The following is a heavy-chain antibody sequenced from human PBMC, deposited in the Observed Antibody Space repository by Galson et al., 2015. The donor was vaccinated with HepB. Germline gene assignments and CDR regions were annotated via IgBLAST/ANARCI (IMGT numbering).Heavy chain of an antibody. Sequence: SLRLSCAASGFTFRDYYMSWIRQAPGKGLEWVSYISGSFNTTDYADPVKGRFTVSRDDAKNSLYLQMNSLRAEDTAVYYCARNGVFEWLFYGDSWGQGTLVTVSS. CDR3: ARNGVFEWLFYGDS. CDR2: ISGSFNTT. D-gene: IGHD3-3*01. CDR1: GFTFRDYY. J-gene: IGHJ5*01. V-gene: IGHV3-11*01.